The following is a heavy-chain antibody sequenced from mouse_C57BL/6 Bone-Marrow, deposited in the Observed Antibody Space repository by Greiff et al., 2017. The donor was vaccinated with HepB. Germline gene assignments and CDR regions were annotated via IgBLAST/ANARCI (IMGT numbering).Heavy chain of an antibody. J-gene: IGHJ2*01. CDR3: ARGRYDYAFDY. D-gene: IGHD2-4*01. Sequence: EVQLQQSGPELVKPGASVKISCKASGYTFTDYYMNWVKQSHGKSLEWIGDINPNNGGTSYNQKFKGKATLTVDKSSSTAYMELRSLTSEDSAVYYCARGRYDYAFDYWGQGTTLTVSS. CDR2: INPNNGGT. CDR1: GYTFTDYY. V-gene: IGHV1-26*01.